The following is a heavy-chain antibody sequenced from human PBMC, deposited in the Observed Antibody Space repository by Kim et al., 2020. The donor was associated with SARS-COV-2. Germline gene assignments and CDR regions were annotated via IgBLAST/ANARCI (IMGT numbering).Heavy chain of an antibody. CDR3: ARDNSSWYYYGMDV. D-gene: IGHD6-13*01. Sequence: QKFQGRVTMTRDTSISTAYMELSRLRSDDTAVYYCARDNSSWYYYGMDVWGQGTTVTVSS. J-gene: IGHJ6*02. V-gene: IGHV1-2*02.